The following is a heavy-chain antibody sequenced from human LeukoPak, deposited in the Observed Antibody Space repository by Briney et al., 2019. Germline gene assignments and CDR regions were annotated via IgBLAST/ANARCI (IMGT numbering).Heavy chain of an antibody. CDR3: ARAVDFDY. J-gene: IGHJ4*02. CDR1: GYTFTSYD. CDR2: MNPNSGNT. V-gene: IGHV1-18*01. Sequence: ASVKVSCKASGYTFTSYDINWVRQATGEGLEWMGWMNPNSGNTNYAQKLQGRVTMTTDTSTSTAYMELRSLRSDDTAVYYCARAVDFDYWGQGTPVTVSS.